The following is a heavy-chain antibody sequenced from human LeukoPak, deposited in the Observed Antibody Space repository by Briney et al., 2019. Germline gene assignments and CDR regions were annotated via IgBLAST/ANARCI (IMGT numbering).Heavy chain of an antibody. CDR1: GFTFSNAW. CDR3: ARSSHCSSTSCAADFDY. Sequence: GSLRLSCAASGFTFSNAWMSWVRQAPGKGLEWIGYIYYSGSTNYNPSLKSRVTISVDTSKNQFSLKLSSVTAADTAVYYCARSSHCSSTSCAADFDYWGQGTLVTVSS. J-gene: IGHJ4*02. CDR2: IYYSGST. D-gene: IGHD2-2*01. V-gene: IGHV4-59*08.